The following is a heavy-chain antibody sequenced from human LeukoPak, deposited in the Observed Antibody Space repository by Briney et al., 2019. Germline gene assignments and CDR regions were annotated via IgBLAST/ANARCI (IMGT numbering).Heavy chain of an antibody. CDR2: IKQDGTDK. CDR1: GFTFSTYW. Sequence: GGSLRLSCAGSGFTFSTYWMSWVRQAPGKGLDWVANIKQDGTDKYYVDSVKGRFTISRDNAKNSLYLQMNSLRAEDTAVYYCASLITMVRGSLYYYYGMDVWGQGTTVTVSS. D-gene: IGHD3-10*01. J-gene: IGHJ6*02. CDR3: ASLITMVRGSLYYYYGMDV. V-gene: IGHV3-7*01.